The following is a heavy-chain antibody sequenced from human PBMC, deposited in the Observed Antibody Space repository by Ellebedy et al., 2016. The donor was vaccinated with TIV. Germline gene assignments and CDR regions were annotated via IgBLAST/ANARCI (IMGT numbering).Heavy chain of an antibody. CDR1: GGSFKTSA. CDR3: ARVPGGRYPFDY. V-gene: IGHV1-69*13. D-gene: IGHD1-26*01. J-gene: IGHJ4*02. Sequence: AASVKVSCKAFGGSFKTSAISWVRQAPGQGLEWVGGIIPVFASANYAQRFQGRVTITADESTTTAYLELTSLKSEDTAVYYCARVPGGRYPFDYWGQGTLVTVSS. CDR2: IIPVFASA.